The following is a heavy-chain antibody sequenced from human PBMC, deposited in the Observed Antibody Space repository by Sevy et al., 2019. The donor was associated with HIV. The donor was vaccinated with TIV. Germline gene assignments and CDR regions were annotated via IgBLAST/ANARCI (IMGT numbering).Heavy chain of an antibody. J-gene: IGHJ3*02. CDR2: ISGSGGST. D-gene: IGHD6-13*01. V-gene: IGHV3-23*01. CDR3: ASSSWYGDAFDI. CDR1: GFTFSGYA. Sequence: GGSLRLSCAASGFTFSGYAMSWVRQAPGKGLEWVSAISGSGGSTYYADSVKGRFTISRDNSKNTLYLQMNSLRAEDTAVYYCASSSWYGDAFDIWGQGTMVTVSS.